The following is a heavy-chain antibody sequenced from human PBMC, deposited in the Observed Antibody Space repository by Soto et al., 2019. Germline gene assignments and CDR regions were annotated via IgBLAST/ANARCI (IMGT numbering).Heavy chain of an antibody. CDR1: GLTFSSYS. D-gene: IGHD1-26*01. Sequence: GGSLRLSCAASGLTFSSYSMNWVRQAPGKGLEWVSSINSTTNYKYYADSVKGRFTISRDNAKNTLYLQMNSLRAEDTAVYYCARGGEWELLPYAFDIWGQGTMVTVSS. J-gene: IGHJ3*02. V-gene: IGHV3-21*01. CDR3: ARGGEWELLPYAFDI. CDR2: INSTTNYK.